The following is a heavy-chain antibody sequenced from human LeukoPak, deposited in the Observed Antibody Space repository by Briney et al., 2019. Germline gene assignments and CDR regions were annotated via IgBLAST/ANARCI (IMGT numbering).Heavy chain of an antibody. V-gene: IGHV3-74*01. Sequence: GGSLRLSCAASGFTFSSYLMNWVRQAPGKGLVWVSRIHSDGTGTSYADSVKGRFTISRDNAKNTLYLQMNSLRAEDTAVYYCARGSSVREDYWGQGTLVTVSS. CDR3: ARGSSVREDY. CDR1: GFTFSSYL. J-gene: IGHJ4*02. CDR2: IHSDGTGT. D-gene: IGHD3-10*01.